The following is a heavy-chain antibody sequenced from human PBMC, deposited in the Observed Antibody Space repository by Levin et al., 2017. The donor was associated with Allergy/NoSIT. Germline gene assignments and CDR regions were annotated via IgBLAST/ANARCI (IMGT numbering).Heavy chain of an antibody. CDR2: LRSIRHGGTS. CDR1: GFTFGDYA. CDR3: TRDIAARHWFGP. V-gene: IGHV3-49*03. D-gene: IGHD6-6*01. Sequence: GGSLRLSCTASGFTFGDYAMSWFRQAPGKGLEWVAFLRSIRHGGTSEYAASVKGRFIISRDDSKSIAYLQMNSLKIEDTAVYYCTRDIAARHWFGPWGQGTQVTVSS. J-gene: IGHJ5*02.